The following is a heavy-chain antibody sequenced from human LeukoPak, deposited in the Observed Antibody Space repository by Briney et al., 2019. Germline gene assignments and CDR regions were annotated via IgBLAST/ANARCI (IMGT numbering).Heavy chain of an antibody. CDR1: GFTFSSYG. D-gene: IGHD3-22*01. CDR2: IWYDGSNK. J-gene: IGHJ4*02. CDR3: ARGSSGYYYIPDF. Sequence: PGGSLRLSCAASGFTFSSYGMHWVRQAPGKGLEWVAVIWYDGSNKYYADSVKGRFTISRDNSKSTLCLQMNSLRAEDTAIYYCARGSSGYYYIPDFWGQGTLVTVSS. V-gene: IGHV3-33*01.